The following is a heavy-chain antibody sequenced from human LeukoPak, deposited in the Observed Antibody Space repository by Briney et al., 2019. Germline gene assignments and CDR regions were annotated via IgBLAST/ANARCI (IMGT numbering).Heavy chain of an antibody. CDR3: ARRAGSNWYMDY. CDR2: ISSNGGST. D-gene: IGHD6-13*01. CDR1: GFTFSSFA. V-gene: IGHV3-64*01. Sequence: GGSLRLSCAASGFTFSSFAMHWVRQAPGKGLEYVSAISSNGGSTYYANSVKGRFTISRDNSKNTLYLQMGSLRVEDMAVYYCARRAGSNWYMDYWGQGTLVTVSS. J-gene: IGHJ4*02.